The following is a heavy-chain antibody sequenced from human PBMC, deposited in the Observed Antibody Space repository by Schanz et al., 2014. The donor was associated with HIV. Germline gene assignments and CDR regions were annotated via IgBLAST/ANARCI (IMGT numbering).Heavy chain of an antibody. D-gene: IGHD3-3*02. CDR3: ARAAFSSEYYYGMDV. V-gene: IGHV1-69*01. Sequence: QVQLVQSGAEVKKPGASVKVSCKASGYTLTGYYMHWVRQAPGQGLEWMGGIIPIFGTANYAQKFQGRVTIIADESTSTAYMELSSLRSADTAVYFCARAAFSSEYYYGMDVWGQGTTVTVSS. J-gene: IGHJ6*02. CDR1: GYTLTGYY. CDR2: IIPIFGTA.